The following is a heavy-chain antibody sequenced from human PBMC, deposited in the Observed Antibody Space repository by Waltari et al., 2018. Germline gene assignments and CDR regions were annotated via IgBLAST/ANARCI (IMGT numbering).Heavy chain of an antibody. D-gene: IGHD1-20*01. CDR2: IYYSGST. Sequence: QVQLQESGPGLVKPSETLSLTCTVSGGSISSYYWSWIRQPPGKGLEWIGYIYYSGSTNYTPSLKSRVTISVDTSKNQFSLKLSSVTAADTAVYYCARGISGTAGEYFDYWGQGTLVTVSS. CDR3: ARGISGTAGEYFDY. J-gene: IGHJ4*02. CDR1: GGSISSYY. V-gene: IGHV4-59*01.